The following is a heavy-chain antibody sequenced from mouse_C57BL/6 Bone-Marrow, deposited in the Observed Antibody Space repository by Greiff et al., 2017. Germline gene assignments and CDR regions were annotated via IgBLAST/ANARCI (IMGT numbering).Heavy chain of an antibody. CDR1: DSAVFPIAY. V-gene: IGHV15-2*01. D-gene: IGHD1-1*01. Sequence: QVHVQQPGSELRSPGSSVKLSCKDFDSAVFPIAYLSWVRQTPGHGFEWIGGILPSIGSTIYGEKFEDKATLDADTLSNTAYVELNRLTSEDSAIYYCARGDATVGSRFDYWGQGTPLTVSS. CDR3: ARGDATVGSRFDY. J-gene: IGHJ2*01. CDR2: ILPSIGST.